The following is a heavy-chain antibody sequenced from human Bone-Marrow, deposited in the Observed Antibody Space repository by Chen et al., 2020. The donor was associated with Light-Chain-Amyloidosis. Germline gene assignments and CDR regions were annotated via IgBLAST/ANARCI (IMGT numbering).Heavy chain of an antibody. CDR2: MNPNNGAN. D-gene: IGHD3-3*01. V-gene: IGHV1-2*06. CDR3: ARGSNNFWSGYYYRFDF. J-gene: IGHJ4*02. CDR1: GYTFTDNW. Sequence: QVQLVQSGAEVKKPGASVRVSCKASGYTFTDNWIHWLRQTPGEGPQWLGRMNPNNGANNTDRDFMGTVTMTRDTSTNTAYMELSRLRGDDTAVYYCARGSNNFWSGYYYRFDFWGQGTLVIVSS.